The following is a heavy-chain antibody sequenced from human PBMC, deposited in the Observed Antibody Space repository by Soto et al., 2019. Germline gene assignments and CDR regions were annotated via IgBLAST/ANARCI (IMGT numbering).Heavy chain of an antibody. CDR1: AFTFSAHN. D-gene: IGHD6-6*01. J-gene: IGHJ6*02. CDR3: ARDGGIAARHYYGMDV. Sequence: EVLLVESGGGLVQPGGSLRLSCAASAFTFSAHNMVWVRQAPGKGLEWVGRSRNKANNYATESAASVKGRFTISRDDSKNSLYLQMNSLKTEDTAVYYCARDGGIAARHYYGMDVWGQGTTVTVSS. CDR2: SRNKANNYAT. V-gene: IGHV3-72*01.